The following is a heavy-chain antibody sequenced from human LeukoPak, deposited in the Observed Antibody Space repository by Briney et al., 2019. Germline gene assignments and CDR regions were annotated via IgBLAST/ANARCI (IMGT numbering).Heavy chain of an antibody. J-gene: IGHJ3*02. CDR1: GGSLTSGTYY. V-gene: IGHV4-61*03. CDR2: VYYSGST. D-gene: IGHD6-19*01. Sequence: SETLPLTCTVSGGSLTSGTYYWSWIRQHPGKGLEWVGYVYYSGSTNYNPSLKSRVTISVDTSKNHFSLKLSSVTAADTAVYYCARESSIAVAGGASDAFDIWGQGTMVTVSS. CDR3: ARESSIAVAGGASDAFDI.